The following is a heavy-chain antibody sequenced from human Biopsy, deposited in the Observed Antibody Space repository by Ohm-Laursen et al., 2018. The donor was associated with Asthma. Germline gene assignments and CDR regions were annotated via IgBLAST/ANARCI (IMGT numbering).Heavy chain of an antibody. V-gene: IGHV4-30-2*01. Sequence: PSQTLSLTCAVSGDSINSGGFSWDWIRQPPGEGPGGDCYLFHSGTTYYNPSLKSRITMSVDTSKNRMFLELTSVTAADTAIYYCVRAVRNEQWLAPFDYWGQGKPVTVSS. D-gene: IGHD6-19*01. CDR1: GDSINSGGFS. J-gene: IGHJ4*02. CDR3: VRAVRNEQWLAPFDY. CDR2: LFHSGTT.